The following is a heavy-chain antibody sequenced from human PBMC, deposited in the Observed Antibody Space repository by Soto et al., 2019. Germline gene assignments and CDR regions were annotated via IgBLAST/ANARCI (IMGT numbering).Heavy chain of an antibody. CDR3: ARGRVDTDSVTGITGYYFEY. CDR1: GGYISSGGYS. Sequence: QLQLQESGSRLVKPSQTLSLTCAVSGGYISSGGYSWSWIRQPPGKGLEWIGFIYHSGSTYYNPSLKGRVTISVDRSNNHFSLHLSSVTAADTAVYYCARGRVDTDSVTGITGYYFEYWGQGTLVTVSS. V-gene: IGHV4-30-2*01. J-gene: IGHJ4*02. D-gene: IGHD5-18*01. CDR2: IYHSGST.